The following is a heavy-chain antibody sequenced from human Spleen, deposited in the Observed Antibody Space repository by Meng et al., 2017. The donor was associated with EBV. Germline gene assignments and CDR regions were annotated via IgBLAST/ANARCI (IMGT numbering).Heavy chain of an antibody. D-gene: IGHD3-3*02. Sequence: VQLGASGGALVQPGGYLRLSCAASGFTFSSYWMHWVRQAPGKGLEWISRINEDGRTTTYADSVKGRFTISRDNTKNTLYLQMNSLRVEDTAMYFCSRDLAGPYDDWGQGTLVTVPS. V-gene: IGHV3-74*01. CDR3: SRDLAGPYDD. J-gene: IGHJ4*02. CDR2: INEDGRTT. CDR1: GFTFSSYW.